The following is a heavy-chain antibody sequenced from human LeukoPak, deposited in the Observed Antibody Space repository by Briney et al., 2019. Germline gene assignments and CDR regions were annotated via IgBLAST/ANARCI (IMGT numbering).Heavy chain of an antibody. CDR3: AREAAEAGIYDY. D-gene: IGHD6-19*01. CDR1: GFPFSSYA. CDR2: ISGSGGST. V-gene: IGHV3-23*01. J-gene: IGHJ4*02. Sequence: GGSLRLSCAASGFPFSSYAMNWVRQAPGKGLEWVSAISGSGGSTYYADSVKGRFTISRDNAKNSLYLQMNSLRVEDTAVYYCAREAAEAGIYDYWGQGTLVTVSS.